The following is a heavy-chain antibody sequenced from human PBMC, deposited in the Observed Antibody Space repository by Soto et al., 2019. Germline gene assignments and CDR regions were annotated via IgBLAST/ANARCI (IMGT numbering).Heavy chain of an antibody. CDR2: ISWNSGSI. CDR3: AKDMKWLGTEMAFDI. CDR1: GFTFDDYA. V-gene: IGHV3-9*01. J-gene: IGHJ3*02. Sequence: PGGSLRLSCAASGFTFDDYAMHWVRQAPGKGLEWVSGISWNSGSIGYADSVKGRFTISRDNAKNSLYLQMNSLRAEDTALYYCAKDMKWLGTEMAFDIWGQGTMVTVSS. D-gene: IGHD3-22*01.